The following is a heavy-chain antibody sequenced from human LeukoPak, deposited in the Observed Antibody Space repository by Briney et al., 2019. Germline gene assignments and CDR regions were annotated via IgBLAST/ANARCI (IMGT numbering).Heavy chain of an antibody. CDR2: LFNSGGT. V-gene: IGHV4-59*08. Sequence: PSETLSFTCTVYGASTSTHHWSWIRQPPGKGLEWIGDLFNSGGTSYNASLKSRVTISLDTSKKQVSLKVSSVTAADTAVYYCARRFPASAQSDVGGQGTTVTVTS. J-gene: IGHJ6*02. CDR3: ARRFPASAQSDV. CDR1: GASTSTHH. D-gene: IGHD3-10*01.